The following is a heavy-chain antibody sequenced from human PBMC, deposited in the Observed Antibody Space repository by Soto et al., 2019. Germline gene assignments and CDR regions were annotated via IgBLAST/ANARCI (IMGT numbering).Heavy chain of an antibody. Sequence: GGSLRLSCAASGFTFSNAWMNWVRQAPGKGLEWVGRIKSKDDGGANDYAAPVKGSFTISSDDSKNTLYLQMNSLKTEDTAVYYCTTDGREYSSSPREGCDYWGQGTLVTVSS. CDR3: TTDGREYSSSPREGCDY. CDR2: IKSKDDGGAN. CDR1: GFTFSNAW. J-gene: IGHJ4*02. D-gene: IGHD6-6*01. V-gene: IGHV3-15*07.